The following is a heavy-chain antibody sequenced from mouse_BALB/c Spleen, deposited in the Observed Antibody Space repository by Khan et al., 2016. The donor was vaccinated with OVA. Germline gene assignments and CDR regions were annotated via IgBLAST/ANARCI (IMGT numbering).Heavy chain of an antibody. CDR2: IWSDGST. D-gene: IGHD2-10*01. J-gene: IGHJ4*01. Sequence: QVQLKQSGPGLVAPSQSLSITCTISGFSLTNYGVHWVRQPPGKGLEWLVVIWSDGSTNYNSALKSRLTISKDNYKRQVLLKMNSLKTDDTAMYFGARQPYYHYNIMDYWGQGTSVTVSS. CDR1: GFSLTNYG. CDR3: ARQPYYHYNIMDY. V-gene: IGHV2-6-1*01.